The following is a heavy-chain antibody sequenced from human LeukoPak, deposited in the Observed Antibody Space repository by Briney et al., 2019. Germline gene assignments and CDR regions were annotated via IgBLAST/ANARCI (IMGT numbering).Heavy chain of an antibody. CDR2: TIPIFGTA. CDR3: ARNYDFWSGYYTNYYYYYMDV. V-gene: IGHV1-69*13. CDR1: GYTFTSYD. D-gene: IGHD3-3*01. Sequence: SVKVSCKASGYTFTSYDINWVRQAPGQGLEWMGGTIPIFGTANYAQKFQGRVTITADESTSTAYMELSSLRSEDTAVYYCARNYDFWSGYYTNYYYYYMDVWGKGTTVTVSS. J-gene: IGHJ6*03.